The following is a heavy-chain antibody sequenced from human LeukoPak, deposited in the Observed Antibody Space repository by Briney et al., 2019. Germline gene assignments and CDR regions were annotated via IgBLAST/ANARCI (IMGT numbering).Heavy chain of an antibody. V-gene: IGHV3-30-3*01. D-gene: IGHD2-21*01. Sequence: GRSLRLSCAASGFTFDDYAMHWVRQAPGKGLEWVAVISYDGSNKYYADSVKGRFTISRDNSKNTLYLQMNSLRAEDTAVYYCASPVGISYWGQGTLVTVSS. CDR3: ASPVGISY. J-gene: IGHJ4*02. CDR2: ISYDGSNK. CDR1: GFTFDDYA.